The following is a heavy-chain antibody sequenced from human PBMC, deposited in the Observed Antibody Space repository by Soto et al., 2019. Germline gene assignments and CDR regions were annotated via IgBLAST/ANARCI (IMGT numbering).Heavy chain of an antibody. CDR2: ISVIGGST. Sequence: GGSLRLSCAASGFTFSTYAMSWVRQAPGKGLQWVSGISVIGGSTYYIDSVKGRFTISRDNSNGILYLQMNSLSVDDTAVYYCAKGPTRLGSDREYLDYWGQGTRVTVSS. CDR1: GFTFSTYA. D-gene: IGHD6-19*01. J-gene: IGHJ4*02. CDR3: AKGPTRLGSDREYLDY. V-gene: IGHV3-23*01.